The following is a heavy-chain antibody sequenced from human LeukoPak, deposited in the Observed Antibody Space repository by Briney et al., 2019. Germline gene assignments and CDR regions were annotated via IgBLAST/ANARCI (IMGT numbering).Heavy chain of an antibody. Sequence: SETLSLTCTVSGGSISSYYWSWIRKPPGKGLEWIGYIYYSGSTNYNPSLKSRVTISVDTSKNQFSLKLSSVTAADTAVYYCARRRAGTFDYWGQGTLVTVSS. J-gene: IGHJ4*02. CDR1: GGSISSYY. CDR2: IYYSGST. CDR3: ARRRAGTFDY. V-gene: IGHV4-59*01. D-gene: IGHD6-19*01.